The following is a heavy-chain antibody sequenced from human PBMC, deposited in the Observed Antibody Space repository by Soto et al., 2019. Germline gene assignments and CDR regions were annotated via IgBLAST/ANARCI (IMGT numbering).Heavy chain of an antibody. Sequence: QVQLQESGPGLVKPSQTLSLTCTVSGGSISSGGYYWSWIRQHPGKGLEWIGYIYYSGSTYYNPSLKSRVTLSVDTSKNQFSLKLSSVTAADTAVYYCARVDTAMVSGHYFDYWGQGTLVTVSS. CDR1: GGSISSGGYY. J-gene: IGHJ4*02. V-gene: IGHV4-31*03. CDR3: ARVDTAMVSGHYFDY. CDR2: IYYSGST. D-gene: IGHD5-18*01.